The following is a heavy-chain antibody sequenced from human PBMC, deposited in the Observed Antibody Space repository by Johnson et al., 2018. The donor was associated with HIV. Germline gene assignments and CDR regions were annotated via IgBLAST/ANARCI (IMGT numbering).Heavy chain of an antibody. J-gene: IGHJ3*02. V-gene: IGHV3-73*01. CDR3: AREIGYSSSGYRRRGGGAFDI. CDR1: GLTFSDSA. CDR2: IRSKANSYAT. D-gene: IGHD6-13*01. Sequence: VQLVESGGGVVQPGGSLKLSCAASGLTFSDSAMHWVRQASGKGLEWVGRIRSKANSYATAFAASVKGRFTISRDDSKNTAYLQMNSLRAEDTAVYYCAREIGYSSSGYRRRGGGAFDIWGQGTMVTVSS.